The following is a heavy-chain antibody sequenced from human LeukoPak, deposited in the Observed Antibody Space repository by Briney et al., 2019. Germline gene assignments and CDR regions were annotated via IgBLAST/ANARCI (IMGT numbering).Heavy chain of an antibody. CDR3: ARRLSGSYYAYFDC. V-gene: IGHV3-7*01. Sequence: GGSLRLSCAASGLTFSTYWMSWVRQAPGKGLEWVADIKDDGSEKYYVDSMKGRFTISRDNAKNSLYLQMNSLRAEDTAVYYCARRLSGSYYAYFDCWGQGTLGTVSS. CDR1: GLTFSTYW. D-gene: IGHD1-26*01. CDR2: IKDDGSEK. J-gene: IGHJ4*02.